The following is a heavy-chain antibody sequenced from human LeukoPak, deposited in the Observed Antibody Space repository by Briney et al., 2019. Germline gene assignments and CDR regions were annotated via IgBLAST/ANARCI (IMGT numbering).Heavy chain of an antibody. V-gene: IGHV4-59*01. CDR2: IYYSGST. CDR1: GGSIISYY. Sequence: SETLSLTCTVSGGSIISYYWSWIRQPPGKGLEWIGYIYYSGSTNYNPSLKSRVTISVDTSKNQFSLKLSSVTAADTAVYYCARVLSSSSKVFDYWGQGTLVTVSS. J-gene: IGHJ4*02. D-gene: IGHD6-6*01. CDR3: ARVLSSSSKVFDY.